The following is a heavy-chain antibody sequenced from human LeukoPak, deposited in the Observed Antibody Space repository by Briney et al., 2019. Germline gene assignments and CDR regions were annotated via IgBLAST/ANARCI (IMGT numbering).Heavy chain of an antibody. CDR2: INPNSDGT. V-gene: IGHV1-2*02. D-gene: IGHD6-13*01. J-gene: IGHJ5*01. CDR3: ATNTDSNNWFQGWFDS. Sequence: GASVKVSCKASGYSFTGYYIHWVRQAPGQGLEWMGWINPNSDGTNYAQKFQGRVTMTRGTSTSTAYMELNRLRSDDTAVYYCATNTDSNNWFQGWFDSWGQGTLVTVSS. CDR1: GYSFTGYY.